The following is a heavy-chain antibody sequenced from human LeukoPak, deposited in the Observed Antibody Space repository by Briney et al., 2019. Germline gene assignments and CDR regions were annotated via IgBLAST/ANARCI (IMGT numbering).Heavy chain of an antibody. CDR2: INPSGGST. CDR3: ARDSYTHDAFDI. J-gene: IGHJ3*02. CDR1: GYTFTDYY. V-gene: IGHV1-46*01. Sequence: ASVKVSCKASGYTFTDYYIHWVRQAPGQGLEWMGIINPSGGSTSYAQKFQGRVTMTRDTSTSTVYMELSSLRSEDTAVYYCARDSYTHDAFDIWGQGTMVTVSS.